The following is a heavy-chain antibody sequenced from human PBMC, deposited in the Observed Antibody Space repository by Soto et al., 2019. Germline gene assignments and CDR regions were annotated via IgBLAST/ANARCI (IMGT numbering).Heavy chain of an antibody. CDR1: GGTFSSYA. Sequence: QVQLVQSGAEVKKPGSSVKVSCKAPGGTFSSYAISWVRQAPGQGLEWMGGIIPIFGTANYAQKFQGRVTITADESTSTAYMELSSLRSEDTAVYYCARGLWFGETYLGWFDPWGQGTLVTVSS. J-gene: IGHJ5*02. CDR3: ARGLWFGETYLGWFDP. V-gene: IGHV1-69*01. CDR2: IIPIFGTA. D-gene: IGHD3-10*01.